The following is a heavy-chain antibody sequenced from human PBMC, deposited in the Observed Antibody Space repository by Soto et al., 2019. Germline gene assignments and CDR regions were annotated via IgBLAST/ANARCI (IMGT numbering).Heavy chain of an antibody. D-gene: IGHD1-1*01. CDR2: IWHDEKNK. Sequence: QVQLVESGGGVVQPGRSLRLSCAASGFTFSNYGLHWVRQAPGKGLEWVAIIWHDEKNKDYADSVKGRFTVSRDNSTNALYLEMNSLRAGDTAVYHCARDRGNDGAIDYWGQGTLVTVSS. J-gene: IGHJ4*02. V-gene: IGHV3-33*01. CDR1: GFTFSNYG. CDR3: ARDRGNDGAIDY.